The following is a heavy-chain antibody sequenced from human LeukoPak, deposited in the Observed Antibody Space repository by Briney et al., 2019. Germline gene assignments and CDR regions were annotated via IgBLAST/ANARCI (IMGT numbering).Heavy chain of an antibody. CDR3: ARGGIAARPPYYYYYMDV. CDR1: GGTFSSYA. CDR2: IIPIFGTA. J-gene: IGHJ6*03. Sequence: SVKVPCKASGGTFSSYAISWVRQAPGQGLEWMGGIIPIFGTANYAQKFQGRVTITADESTSTAYMELSSLRSEDTAVYYCARGGIAARPPYYYYYMDVWGKGTTVTVSS. D-gene: IGHD6-6*01. V-gene: IGHV1-69*13.